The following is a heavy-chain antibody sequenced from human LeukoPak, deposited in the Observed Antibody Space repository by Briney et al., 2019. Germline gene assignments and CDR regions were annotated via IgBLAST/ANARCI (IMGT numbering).Heavy chain of an antibody. Sequence: PSETLSLTCTVSGGSLSSYYWSWIRQPAGKGLEWIGRIYTSGSTNYNPSLKSRVTISVDTSKNQFSLKVSSVTAADTAVYYCVSHTGYSSALSEVYWGQGTLVTVSS. CDR3: VSHTGYSSALSEVY. V-gene: IGHV4-4*07. CDR2: IYTSGST. D-gene: IGHD6-19*01. CDR1: GGSLSSYY. J-gene: IGHJ4*02.